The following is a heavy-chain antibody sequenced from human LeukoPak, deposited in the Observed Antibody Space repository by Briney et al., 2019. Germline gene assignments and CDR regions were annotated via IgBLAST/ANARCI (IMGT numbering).Heavy chain of an antibody. J-gene: IGHJ4*02. CDR2: IIPIFVTA. D-gene: IGHD6-19*01. Sequence: SVKVSCKASGGTFSAYATSGVRQAPEQGLEWMGGIIPIFVTANYAQTFQGRVTITADESTSTAYMELSSLRSEDTAVYYCARQDSSGWYGYWGQGTLVTVSS. V-gene: IGHV1-69*13. CDR3: ARQDSSGWYGY. CDR1: GGTFSAYA.